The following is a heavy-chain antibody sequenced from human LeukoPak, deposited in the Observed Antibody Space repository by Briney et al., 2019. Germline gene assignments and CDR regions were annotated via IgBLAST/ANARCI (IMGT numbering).Heavy chain of an antibody. V-gene: IGHV3-11*01. CDR3: ARAGSYYGSGSYSVGY. CDR1: GLTFSSYA. D-gene: IGHD3-10*01. CDR2: ISSSGSTI. J-gene: IGHJ4*02. Sequence: GGSLRLSCAASGLTFSSYAMSWIRQAPGKGLEWVSYISSSGSTIYYADSVKGRFTISRDNAKNSLYLQMNSLRAEDTAVYYCARAGSYYGSGSYSVGYWGQGTLVTVSS.